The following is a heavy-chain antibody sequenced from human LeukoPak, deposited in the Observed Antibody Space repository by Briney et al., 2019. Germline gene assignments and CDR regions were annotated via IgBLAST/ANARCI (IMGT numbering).Heavy chain of an antibody. Sequence: GGSLRLSCVASGFTFSNYAMSWVRRAPGKGLEWVSGLSGSGGTTYYADSVKGRFTISRDNSNNTLYLQMNSLRAEDTALYYCAKSRSHSSAWYGSDFDYWGQGTLVTVSS. V-gene: IGHV3-23*01. D-gene: IGHD6-19*01. CDR3: AKSRSHSSAWYGSDFDY. CDR2: LSGSGGTT. CDR1: GFTFSNYA. J-gene: IGHJ4*02.